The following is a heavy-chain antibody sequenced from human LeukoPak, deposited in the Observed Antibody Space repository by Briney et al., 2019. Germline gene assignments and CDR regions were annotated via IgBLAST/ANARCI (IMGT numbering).Heavy chain of an antibody. CDR3: ARDGGPYYDILTGYYNRARFDY. Sequence: SETLSLTCAVYGGSFSGYHWSWIRQPPGKGLEWIGEINHSGSTNYNPSLKSRVTISVDTSKNQFSLKLSSVTAADTAVYYCARDGGPYYDILTGYYNRARFDYWGQGTLVTVSS. J-gene: IGHJ4*02. CDR2: INHSGST. D-gene: IGHD3-9*01. V-gene: IGHV4-34*01. CDR1: GGSFSGYH.